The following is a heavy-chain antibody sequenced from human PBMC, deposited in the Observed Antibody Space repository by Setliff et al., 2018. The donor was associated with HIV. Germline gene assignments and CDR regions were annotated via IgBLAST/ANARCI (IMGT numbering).Heavy chain of an antibody. CDR2: INAGNGNT. D-gene: IGHD1-26*01. CDR1: GYTFTSYA. J-gene: IGHJ3*02. CDR3: ARGRTWELSDAFDI. Sequence: RASVKVSCKASGYTFTSYAMHWVRQAPGQRLEWMGWINAGNGNTKYSQKFQGRVTITRDTSASTAYVELSSLRSEDTAVYYCARGRTWELSDAFDIWGQGTMVT. V-gene: IGHV1-3*01.